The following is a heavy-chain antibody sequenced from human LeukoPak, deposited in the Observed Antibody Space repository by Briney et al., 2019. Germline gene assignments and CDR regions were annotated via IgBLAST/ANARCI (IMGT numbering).Heavy chain of an antibody. Sequence: GGSLRLSCAASGFTFSSYAMSWVRQAPGMGLEWVSAISGSGGSTYYADSVKGRFTISRDNSKNTLYLQMNSLRAEDTAVYYCASSYSSSLDYWGQGTLVTVSS. V-gene: IGHV3-23*01. D-gene: IGHD6-13*01. J-gene: IGHJ4*02. CDR3: ASSYSSSLDY. CDR2: ISGSGGST. CDR1: GFTFSSYA.